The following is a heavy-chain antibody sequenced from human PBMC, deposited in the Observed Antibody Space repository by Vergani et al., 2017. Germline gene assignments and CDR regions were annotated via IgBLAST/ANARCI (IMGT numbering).Heavy chain of an antibody. CDR1: GCSFRGHG. Sequence: QVHLVESGGGVVQPGRSLTLSCVASGCSFRGHGMHWVRQAPGKGLEWVAMISYDGDRRDYGDFAKGRFTISRDSSKTVFLQMNILRVEDTAMYFCARASLRALVGYYYYMHFWGKGITVVVSS. V-gene: IGHV3-30*03. CDR2: ISYDGDRR. J-gene: IGHJ6*03. D-gene: IGHD3-16*02. CDR3: ARASLRALVGYYYYMHF.